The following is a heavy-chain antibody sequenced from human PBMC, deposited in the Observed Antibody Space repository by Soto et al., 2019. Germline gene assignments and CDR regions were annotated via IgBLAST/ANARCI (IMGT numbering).Heavy chain of an antibody. J-gene: IGHJ5*02. V-gene: IGHV3-74*01. D-gene: IGHD6-13*01. CDR3: ARDGYSSSWYGHNWFDP. CDR1: GFTFSSYW. CDR2: INSDGSSA. Sequence: SLRLSCAASGFTFSSYWMHWVRQAPGKGLVWVSRINSDGSSASYADSVKGRFTISRDNAKNTLYLQMNSLRAEDTAVYYCARDGYSSSWYGHNWFDPWGQGTLVTVSS.